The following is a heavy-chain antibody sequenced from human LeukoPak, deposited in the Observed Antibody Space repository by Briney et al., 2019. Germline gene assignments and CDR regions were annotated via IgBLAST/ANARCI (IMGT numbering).Heavy chain of an antibody. D-gene: IGHD2-15*01. V-gene: IGHV3-21*01. CDR2: ISSSSSYI. CDR3: ARDGGYCTGSSCSRPYYFDY. J-gene: IGHJ4*02. CDR1: GFTFSSHG. Sequence: GGSLRLSCVASGFTFSSHGMSWVRQAPGKGLEWVSSISSSSSYIYYADSVKGRFTISRDNAKNSLFLQMNSLRAEDTAVYYCARDGGYCTGSSCSRPYYFDYWGQGTLVTVSS.